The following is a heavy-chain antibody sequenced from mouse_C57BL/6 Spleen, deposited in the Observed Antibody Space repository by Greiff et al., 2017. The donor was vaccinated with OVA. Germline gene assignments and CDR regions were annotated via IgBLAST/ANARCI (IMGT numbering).Heavy chain of an antibody. Sequence: QVQLQQSGPGLVQPSQSLSITCTVSGFSLTSYGVHWVRQSPGKGLEWLGVIWRGGSTDYNAAFMSRLSITKDNSKSQVFFKMNSLQADDTAIYYCAKNYDYLYWYFDVWGTGTTVTVSS. J-gene: IGHJ1*03. V-gene: IGHV2-5*01. CDR2: IWRGGST. D-gene: IGHD2-4*01. CDR3: AKNYDYLYWYFDV. CDR1: GFSLTSYG.